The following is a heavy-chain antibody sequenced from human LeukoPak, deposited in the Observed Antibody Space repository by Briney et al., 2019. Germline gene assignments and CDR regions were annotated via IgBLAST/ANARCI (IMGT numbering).Heavy chain of an antibody. Sequence: SETLSLTCTVSGGSISTYYWSWIRQPPGKGLEWIGYIYYSGSTNYTPSLKSRVTISVDTSKNQFSLNLSSVTAAHTAVYYCARGRSRDGYNYDYWGQGTLVTVSS. CDR3: ARGRSRDGYNYDY. CDR2: IYYSGST. D-gene: IGHD5-24*01. J-gene: IGHJ4*02. CDR1: GGSISTYY. V-gene: IGHV4-59*01.